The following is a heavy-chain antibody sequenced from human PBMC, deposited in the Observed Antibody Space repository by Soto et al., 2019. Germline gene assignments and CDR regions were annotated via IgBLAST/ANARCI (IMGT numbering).Heavy chain of an antibody. CDR1: GGSISSNNYY. CDR2: MSYSRST. J-gene: IGHJ4*02. CDR3: ASHLRPTNGGGGYFDY. Sequence: QLQLQESGPGLVKPSETLSLTCFVSGGSISSNNYYWGWIRQPPGKGLEWIGSMSYSRSTNYNPSLKSRVTISVDTSKNQFSLKLTSVTAADTAVYYCASHLRPTNGGGGYFDYWGQGPLVTVSS. D-gene: IGHD3-16*01. V-gene: IGHV4-39*01.